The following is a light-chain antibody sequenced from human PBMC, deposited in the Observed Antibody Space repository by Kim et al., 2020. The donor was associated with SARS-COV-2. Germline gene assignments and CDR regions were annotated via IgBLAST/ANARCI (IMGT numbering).Light chain of an antibody. V-gene: IGKV1-6*01. CDR3: LQDYNYPRT. Sequence: GDRVTITCRASQGIRNDLGWYKQKPGKAPMLLIYGASSLQSGVPSRFSGSGSGTDFTLTISSLQPEDFATYYCLQDYNYPRTFGQGTKLEI. CDR1: QGIRND. J-gene: IGKJ2*02. CDR2: GAS.